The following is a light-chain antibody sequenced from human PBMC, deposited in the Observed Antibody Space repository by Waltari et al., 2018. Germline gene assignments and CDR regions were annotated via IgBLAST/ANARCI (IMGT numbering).Light chain of an antibody. J-gene: IGKJ1*01. Sequence: IVLTQSQGTLSLSPGERATLSCRASQSVSRSLAWYQQNPGQAPKLLIYGASTRATGIPDRFTGSGSGTDFSLTISSLEPEDFAIYFCQHYVRLPATFDQGTKVEIK. CDR2: GAS. V-gene: IGKV3-20*01. CDR3: QHYVRLPAT. CDR1: QSVSRS.